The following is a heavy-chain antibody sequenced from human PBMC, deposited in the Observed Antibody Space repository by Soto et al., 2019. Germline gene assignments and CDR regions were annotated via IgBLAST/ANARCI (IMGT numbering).Heavy chain of an antibody. Sequence: QLQLQESGPGLVRPSETLSLSCTVSGGSISDYSYAWGWIRQPPGRGLEWIGVIYYSGSAYYNPSLQSRVTISVDASTSQFSLKVNSVTAADTAVYYYTRLQWGPDVWGQGTTVTVSS. CDR2: IYYSGSA. CDR3: TRLQWGPDV. CDR1: GGSISDYSYA. J-gene: IGHJ6*02. D-gene: IGHD1-26*01. V-gene: IGHV4-39*01.